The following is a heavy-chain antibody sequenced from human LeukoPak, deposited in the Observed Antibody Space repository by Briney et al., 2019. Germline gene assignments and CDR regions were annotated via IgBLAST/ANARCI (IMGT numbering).Heavy chain of an antibody. D-gene: IGHD5-18*01. Sequence: PSETLSLTCAVYGGSFSGYYWSWIRQPPGKGLEWIGEINHSGSTNYNPSLKSRVTISVDTSKNQFSLKVNSVTAADTAVYYCARRGYTYGWGWFDPWGQGTLVTVSS. CDR2: INHSGST. J-gene: IGHJ5*02. V-gene: IGHV4-34*01. CDR3: ARRGYTYGWGWFDP. CDR1: GGSFSGYY.